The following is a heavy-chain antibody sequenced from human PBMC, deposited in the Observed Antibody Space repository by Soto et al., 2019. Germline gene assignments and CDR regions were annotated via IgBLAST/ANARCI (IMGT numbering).Heavy chain of an antibody. CDR2: IVVGSGNT. D-gene: IGHD1-26*01. CDR1: GFTFTSSA. V-gene: IGHV1-58*01. CDR3: AADGSGSRSHYYYYYGMDV. J-gene: IGHJ6*02. Sequence: GASVKVSCKASGFTFTSSAVQWVRQARGQRLEWIGWIVVGSGNTNYAQKFQERVTITRDMSTSTAYMELSSLRSEDTAVYYCAADGSGSRSHYYYYYGMDVWGQGTTVTVYS.